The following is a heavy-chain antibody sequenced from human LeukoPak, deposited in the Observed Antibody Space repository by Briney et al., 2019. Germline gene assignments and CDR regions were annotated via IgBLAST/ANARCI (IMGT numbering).Heavy chain of an antibody. CDR3: GRQGYSSGWFDY. D-gene: IGHD6-19*01. J-gene: IGHJ4*02. CDR1: GGSISSSSYY. V-gene: IGHV4-39*01. CDR2: IYYSGST. Sequence: SETLTLTCTVSGGSISSSSYYWGWIRQPPGKGLEWIGSIYYSGSTYYNASLKSRVTISVDTSKNQFSLKLRSVTAADTAVYYCGRQGYSSGWFDYWGQGTLVTVSS.